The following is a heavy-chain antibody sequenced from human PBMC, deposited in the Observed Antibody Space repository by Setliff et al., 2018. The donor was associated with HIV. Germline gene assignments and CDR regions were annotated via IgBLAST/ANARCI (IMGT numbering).Heavy chain of an antibody. CDR1: GGSFSGYY. D-gene: IGHD4-17*01. CDR2: IYHSGST. J-gene: IGHJ6*03. Sequence: NPSETLSLTCAVYGGSFSGYYWSWIRQPPGKGLEWIGEIYHSGSTNYNPSLKSRVTISEDTSKNQFSLKLSSVTAADTAVYYCARDLRDLSDYGDAYYYYMDVWGKGTKVTVSS. V-gene: IGHV4-34*01. CDR3: ARDLRDLSDYGDAYYYYMDV.